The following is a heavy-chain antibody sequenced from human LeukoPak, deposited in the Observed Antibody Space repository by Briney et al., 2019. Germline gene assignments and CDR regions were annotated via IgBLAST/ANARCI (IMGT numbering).Heavy chain of an antibody. CDR2: ISSSSSTI. CDR1: GFTFSSYE. D-gene: IGHD3-3*01. V-gene: IGHV3-48*01. Sequence: GGSLRLSCAASGFTFSSYEMNWVRQAPGKGLEWVSYISSSSSTIYYADSVKGRFTISRDNAKNSLYLQMNSLRAEDTAVYYCARTKEYYDFWSGSDYYYMDVWGKGTTVTVSS. CDR3: ARTKEYYDFWSGSDYYYMDV. J-gene: IGHJ6*03.